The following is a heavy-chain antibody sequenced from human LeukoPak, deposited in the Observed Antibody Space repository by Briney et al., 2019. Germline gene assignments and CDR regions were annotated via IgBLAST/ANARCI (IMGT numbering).Heavy chain of an antibody. Sequence: PGGSLRLSCAASGFTVSSNYMSWVRQAPGKGLEWVSVIYSGGSTYYADSVKGRFTISRDNSKNTLHLQMNSLRVEDTAMYYCAKAGTQQWLLFVGVYWGQGALVTVSS. D-gene: IGHD6-19*01. CDR2: IYSGGST. J-gene: IGHJ4*02. CDR3: AKAGTQQWLLFVGVY. V-gene: IGHV3-53*05. CDR1: GFTVSSNY.